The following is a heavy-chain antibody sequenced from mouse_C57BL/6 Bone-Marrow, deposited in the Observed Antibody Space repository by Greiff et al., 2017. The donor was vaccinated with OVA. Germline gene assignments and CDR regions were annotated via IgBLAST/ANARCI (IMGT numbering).Heavy chain of an antibody. CDR1: GFNIKDDY. CDR2: IDPENGDT. V-gene: IGHV14-4*01. Sequence: VQLKESGAELVRPGASVKLSCTASGFNIKDDYMHWVKQRPEQGLEWIGWIDPENGDTEYASKFPGKATITADTSSNTASLQLSSLTSEDTAVYYCTTYGSSYPYAMDYWGQGTSVTVSS. D-gene: IGHD1-1*01. CDR3: TTYGSSYPYAMDY. J-gene: IGHJ4*01.